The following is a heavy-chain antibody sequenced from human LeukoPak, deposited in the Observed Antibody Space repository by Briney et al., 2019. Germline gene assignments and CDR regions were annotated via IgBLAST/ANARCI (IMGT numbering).Heavy chain of an antibody. J-gene: IGHJ4*02. CDR2: IYYSGYT. D-gene: IGHD3-10*01. CDR1: GGSISSNY. V-gene: IGHV4-59*12. Sequence: SETLSLTCTVSGGSISSNYWSWIRQPPGKGLEWIGYIYYSGYTNYNPSLKSRVTISVDTSNNQFSLKLSSVTAADTAVYYCAGERRYLKSWGQGTLVTVSS. CDR3: AGERRYLKS.